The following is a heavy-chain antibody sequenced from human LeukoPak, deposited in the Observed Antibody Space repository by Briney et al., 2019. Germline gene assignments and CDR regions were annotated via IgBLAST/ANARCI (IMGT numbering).Heavy chain of an antibody. D-gene: IGHD1-26*01. CDR1: GGTFSSYA. Sequence: SVKVSCKASGGTFSSYAISWVRQAPGQGLEWMGGIIPIFGTANYAQKFQGRVTITADESTSTAYMELSSLRSEDTAVYYCARVLWGATAFDYWGQGTLVTVSS. CDR3: ARVLWGATAFDY. CDR2: IIPIFGTA. J-gene: IGHJ4*02. V-gene: IGHV1-69*01.